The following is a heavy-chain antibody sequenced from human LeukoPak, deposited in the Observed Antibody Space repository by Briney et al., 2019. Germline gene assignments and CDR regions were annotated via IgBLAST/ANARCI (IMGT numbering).Heavy chain of an antibody. D-gene: IGHD3-10*01. CDR3: ARRRGGHYFDY. CDR1: GYSISSGYY. V-gene: IGHV4-38-2*01. J-gene: IGHJ4*02. CDR2: IYHSGSA. Sequence: SETLSLTCAVSGYSISSGYYWGWIRQPPGKGLEWIGNIYHSGSAYYDPSLKGRVTISVDTSKNQFSLKLSSVTAGDTAMYYCARRRGGHYFDYWGQGTLVTVSS.